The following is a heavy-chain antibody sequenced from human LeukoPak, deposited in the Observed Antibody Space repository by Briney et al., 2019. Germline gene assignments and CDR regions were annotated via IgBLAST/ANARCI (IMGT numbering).Heavy chain of an antibody. J-gene: IGHJ6*03. CDR2: IYHSGST. V-gene: IGHV4-30-2*01. Sequence: SETLSLTCTVSGGSISSGGYYWSWIRQPPGKGLEWIGYIYHSGSTYYNPSLKSRVTISVDRSKNQFSLKLSSVTAADTAVYYCASDASIVGATRGHYYYYTDVWGKGTTVTVSS. CDR3: ASDASIVGATRGHYYYYTDV. D-gene: IGHD1-26*01. CDR1: GGSISSGGYY.